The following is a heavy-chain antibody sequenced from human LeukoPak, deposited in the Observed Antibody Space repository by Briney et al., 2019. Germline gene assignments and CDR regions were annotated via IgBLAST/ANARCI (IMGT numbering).Heavy chain of an antibody. CDR2: IYYSGST. J-gene: IGHJ4*02. D-gene: IGHD6-13*01. Sequence: SETLSLTCTVSGGYVSSGSYYWSWIRQPPGKGLEWIGYIYYSGSTNYNPSLKSRVTISVDTSKNQFSLKLSSVTAADTAVYYCARVRQLILDYWGQGTLVTVSS. CDR3: ARVRQLILDY. V-gene: IGHV4-61*01. CDR1: GGYVSSGSYY.